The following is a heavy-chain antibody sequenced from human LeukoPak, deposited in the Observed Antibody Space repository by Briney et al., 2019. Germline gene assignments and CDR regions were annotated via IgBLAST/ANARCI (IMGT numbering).Heavy chain of an antibody. CDR3: TTDLRWQYAFDI. CDR1: GFTFSNAW. J-gene: IGHJ3*02. Sequence: PGGSLRLSCAASGFTFSNAWMSWVRQAPGKGLEWVGRIKSKTDGGTTDYAAPVKGRFTISRDDSKNTLYLQMNSLKTDDTAVYYCTTDLRWQYAFDIWGQGTMVTVSS. V-gene: IGHV3-15*01. CDR2: IKSKTDGGTT. D-gene: IGHD4-23*01.